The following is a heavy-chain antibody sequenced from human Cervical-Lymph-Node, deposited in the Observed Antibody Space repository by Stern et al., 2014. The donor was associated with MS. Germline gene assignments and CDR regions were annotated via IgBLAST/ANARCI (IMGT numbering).Heavy chain of an antibody. CDR3: ASSLYFGIDI. Sequence: QLQLQESGPGLVKPSGTLSVTCVVSGGFISSSSWWRWVRQPPGEGVECIGETYHRGSTRYNPSLKGRSAISVDMSKNKFTLSLTSVTAADTAVYFCASSLYFGIDIWGQGTMVTVSS. CDR2: TYHRGST. V-gene: IGHV4-4*02. J-gene: IGHJ3*02. D-gene: IGHD3-9*01. CDR1: GGFISSSSW.